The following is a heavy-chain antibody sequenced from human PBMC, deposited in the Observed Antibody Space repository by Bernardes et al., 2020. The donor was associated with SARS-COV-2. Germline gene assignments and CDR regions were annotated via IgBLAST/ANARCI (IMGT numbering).Heavy chain of an antibody. CDR2: IYYSGST. J-gene: IGHJ4*02. D-gene: IGHD3-10*01. CDR3: ARDRYYGSGNYFDY. Sequence: SETLSLTCTVSGGSISSYYWSWIRQPPGKGLEWIGYIYYSGSTNYNPSLKSRVTISVDTSKNQFSLKLSSVTAADTAVYYCARDRYYGSGNYFDYWGQGTLVTVSS. CDR1: GGSISSYY. V-gene: IGHV4-59*01.